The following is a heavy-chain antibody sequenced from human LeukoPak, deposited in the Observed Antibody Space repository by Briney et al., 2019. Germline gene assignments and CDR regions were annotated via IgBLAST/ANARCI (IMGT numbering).Heavy chain of an antibody. CDR3: ARHDYSNPRVDY. D-gene: IGHD4-11*01. J-gene: IGHJ4*02. Sequence: PSETLSLTCTVSGGSISSYYWSWSRQPAGKGLEWIGYISYSGYTNFHPSLKSRATISVAMSKNQFSLKLSSVTAADTAVYYCARHDYSNPRVDYWGQGTPVTVSS. V-gene: IGHV4-59*08. CDR2: ISYSGYT. CDR1: GGSISSYY.